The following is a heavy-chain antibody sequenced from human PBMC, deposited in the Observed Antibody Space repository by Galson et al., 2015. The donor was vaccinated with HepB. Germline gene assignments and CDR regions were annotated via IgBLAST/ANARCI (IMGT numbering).Heavy chain of an antibody. D-gene: IGHD2-8*01. CDR3: AKEFPKGCMLYCYFDY. CDR1: GFTFSSYA. V-gene: IGHV3-23*01. J-gene: IGHJ4*02. CDR2: ISGSGGST. Sequence: SLRLSCAASGFTFSSYAMSWVRQAPGKGLEWVSAISGSGGSTYYADSVKGRFTISRDNSKNTLYLQMNSLRAEDTAVYYCAKEFPKGCMLYCYFDYWGQGTLVTVSS.